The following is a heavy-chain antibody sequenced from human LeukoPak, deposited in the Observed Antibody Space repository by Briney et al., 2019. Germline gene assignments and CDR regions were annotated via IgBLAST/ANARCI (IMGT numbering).Heavy chain of an antibody. Sequence: SETLSLTCTVSGGSISSSSYYWGWIRQPPGKGLEWIGSIYYSGSTYYNPSLKSRVTISVDTSKNQFSLKLGSVTAADTAVYYCVGSTDAFDIWGQGTMVTVSS. CDR1: GGSISSSSYY. CDR2: IYYSGST. D-gene: IGHD2-2*01. J-gene: IGHJ3*02. CDR3: VGSTDAFDI. V-gene: IGHV4-39*01.